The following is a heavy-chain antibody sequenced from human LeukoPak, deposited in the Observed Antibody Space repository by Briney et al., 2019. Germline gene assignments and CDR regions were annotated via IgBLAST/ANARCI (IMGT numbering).Heavy chain of an antibody. D-gene: IGHD5-18*01. J-gene: IGHJ6*03. CDR1: GGSFSGYY. CDR2: INHSGST. Sequence: SETLSLTCAVYGGSFSGYYWSWIRQPPGKGLEWIGEINHSGSTNYNPSLKSRVTISVDTSKNQFSLKLSSVTAADTAVYYCARGGGYSYGLGPRIFYYYMDVWGKGTTVTVSS. CDR3: ARGGGYSYGLGPRIFYYYMDV. V-gene: IGHV4-34*01.